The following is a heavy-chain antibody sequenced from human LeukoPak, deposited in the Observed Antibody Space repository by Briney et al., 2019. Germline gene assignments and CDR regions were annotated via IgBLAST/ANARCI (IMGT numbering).Heavy chain of an antibody. CDR1: GFTFSSYE. CDR3: ARVADTAIDDS. J-gene: IGHJ4*02. D-gene: IGHD5-18*01. Sequence: GGPLRLSCAASGFTFSSYEMNWVRQAPGKGLEGVSYISSSGSTIYYADSVKGRFTISRDNAKNSLYLQMNSLRAEDTAVYYCARVADTAIDDSWGQGTLVTVSS. V-gene: IGHV3-48*03. CDR2: ISSSGSTI.